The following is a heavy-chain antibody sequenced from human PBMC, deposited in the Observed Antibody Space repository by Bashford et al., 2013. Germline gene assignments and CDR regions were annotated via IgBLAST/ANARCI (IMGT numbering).Heavy chain of an antibody. CDR1: GGSFSGYY. D-gene: IGHD3-22*01. Sequence: SSETLSLTCAVYGGSFSGYYWSWIRQPPGKGLEWIGEINHSGSTNYNPSLKSRVTISVDTSKNQFSLKLSSVTAADTAVYYCARIYQLRSSGYLGPDWFDPGAREPWSPSPQ. CDR3: ARIYQLRSSGYLGPDWFDP. V-gene: IGHV4-34*01. J-gene: IGHJ5*02. CDR2: INHSGST.